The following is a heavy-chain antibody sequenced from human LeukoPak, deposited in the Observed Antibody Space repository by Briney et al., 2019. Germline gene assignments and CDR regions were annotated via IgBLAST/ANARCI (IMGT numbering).Heavy chain of an antibody. Sequence: PSETLSLTCTVSGGSISSGGYYWSWIRQPPGKGLEWIGYIYHSGSTYYNPSLKSRVTISVDRSKNQFSLKLSSVTAADTAVYYCARLPAAIDAFDIWGQGTMVTVSS. CDR3: ARLPAAIDAFDI. CDR2: IYHSGST. J-gene: IGHJ3*02. V-gene: IGHV4-30-2*01. CDR1: GGSISSGGYY. D-gene: IGHD2-2*01.